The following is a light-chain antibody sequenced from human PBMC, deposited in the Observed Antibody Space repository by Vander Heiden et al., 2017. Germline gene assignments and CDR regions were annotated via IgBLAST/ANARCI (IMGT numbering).Light chain of an antibody. V-gene: IGKV3-11*01. J-gene: IGKJ4*01. CDR1: QSVSSY. CDR2: DAS. CDR3: QQRSNWPLS. Sequence: IVLTQSPATLSLSPGERATLSCRASQSVSSYLAWYQQKPGQAPRLFIYDASNKATGVPARFSGSGSGTDFTLTISSLEPEDFAVYYCQQRSNWPLSFGGRTKVEIK.